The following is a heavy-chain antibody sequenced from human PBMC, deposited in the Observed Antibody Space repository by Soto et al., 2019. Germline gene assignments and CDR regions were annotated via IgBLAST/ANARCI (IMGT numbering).Heavy chain of an antibody. CDR3: AKEVRGVSWRFDY. V-gene: IGHV3-23*01. Sequence: EVQLLESGGGLVQPGGSLRLSCAASGFTFSSYAMSWVRQAPGKGLEWVSAISGSGGSTYYADSVKCRFTISRDNSKNTLYLQMNSLRAEDTAVYYGAKEVRGVSWRFDYWGQGTLVTVSS. J-gene: IGHJ4*02. D-gene: IGHD3-10*01. CDR2: ISGSGGST. CDR1: GFTFSSYA.